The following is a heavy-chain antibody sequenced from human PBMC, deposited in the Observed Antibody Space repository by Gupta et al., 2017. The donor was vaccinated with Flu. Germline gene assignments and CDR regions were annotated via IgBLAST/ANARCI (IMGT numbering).Heavy chain of an antibody. V-gene: IGHV4-31*03. Sequence: QVQLQESGPGLVKPSQTLSLTCTVSGGSISSGGYYWSWIRQHPGKGLEWIGYIYYSGSTYYNPSLKSRVTISVDTSKNQFSLKLSSVTASDTAVYYCAREVRRYNWNFFWFDPWGQGTLVTVSS. CDR1: GGSISSGGYY. CDR3: AREVRRYNWNFFWFDP. CDR2: IYYSGST. J-gene: IGHJ5*02. D-gene: IGHD1-7*01.